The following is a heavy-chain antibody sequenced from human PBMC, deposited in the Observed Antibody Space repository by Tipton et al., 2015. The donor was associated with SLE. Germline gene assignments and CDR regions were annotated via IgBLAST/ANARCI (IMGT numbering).Heavy chain of an antibody. V-gene: IGHV4-59*01. CDR3: ARGRYSSSSVYYYYYMDV. Sequence: TLSLTCSVSGGSISTYYWSWIRQSPGKGLEWIGYIYYSGSTNYNPSLKSRVTISVDTSKNQFSLKLSSVTAADTAVYYCARGRYSSSSVYYYYYMDVWGKGTTVTVSS. J-gene: IGHJ6*03. CDR1: GGSISTYY. D-gene: IGHD6-6*01. CDR2: IYYSGST.